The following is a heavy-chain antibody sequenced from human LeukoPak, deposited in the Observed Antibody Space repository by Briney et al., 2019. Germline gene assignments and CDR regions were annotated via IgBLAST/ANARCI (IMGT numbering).Heavy chain of an antibody. CDR2: INPSGGST. Sequence: GASVKVSCKASGYTFTSYYMHWVRQAPGQGLEWMGIINPSGGSTSYAQKFQGRVTMTRDTSTSTVYMELSSLRSEDTAVYYCARGAYCGGDCYNWFDPWGQGTLVTVSS. D-gene: IGHD2-21*02. CDR1: GYTFTSYY. CDR3: ARGAYCGGDCYNWFDP. V-gene: IGHV1-46*01. J-gene: IGHJ5*02.